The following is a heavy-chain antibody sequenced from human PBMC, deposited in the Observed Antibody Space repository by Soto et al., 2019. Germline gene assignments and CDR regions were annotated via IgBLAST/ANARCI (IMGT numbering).Heavy chain of an antibody. D-gene: IGHD6-19*01. CDR1: GFTFSSYA. Sequence: GGSLRLSCAASGFTFSSYAMSWVRQAPGKGLEWVSAISGSGGSTYYADSVKGRFTISRDNSKNTLYLQMNSLRAEDTAVYYCAKDMWWLVREGGPRRSSEFDYWGQGTLVTVSS. CDR2: ISGSGGST. J-gene: IGHJ4*02. CDR3: AKDMWWLVREGGPRRSSEFDY. V-gene: IGHV3-23*01.